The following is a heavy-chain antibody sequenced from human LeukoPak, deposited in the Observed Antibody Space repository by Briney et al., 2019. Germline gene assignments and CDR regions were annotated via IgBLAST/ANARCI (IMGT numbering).Heavy chain of an antibody. V-gene: IGHV3-74*03. CDR2: IESDGTRT. D-gene: IGHD2-2*03. CDR3: VRGGHKLDIETSRYYYGLDV. J-gene: IGHJ6*02. CDR1: GITLSDYW. Sequence: GGSLRLSCAASGITLSDYWMYWVRQGPGKGLVHVSRIESDGTRTVYADSVKGRFTISRDNAKNTMYLQMNSLRAEDTAVYYCVRGGHKLDIETSRYYYGLDVWGQGTTVTVSS.